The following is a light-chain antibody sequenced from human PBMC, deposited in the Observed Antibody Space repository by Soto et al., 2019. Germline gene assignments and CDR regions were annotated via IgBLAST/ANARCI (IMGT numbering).Light chain of an antibody. Sequence: EIVMTQAPATLSVSPGERATLSCRASQSISINLAWFQQKPGQAPRHLSFGASTRVTGITDRLSGSRAGTAFTLISSNPQSEDLGVYYCEHADNWPRPFGKGPKVDIK. CDR3: EHADNWPRP. CDR2: GAS. CDR1: QSISIN. V-gene: IGKV3-15*01. J-gene: IGKJ1*01.